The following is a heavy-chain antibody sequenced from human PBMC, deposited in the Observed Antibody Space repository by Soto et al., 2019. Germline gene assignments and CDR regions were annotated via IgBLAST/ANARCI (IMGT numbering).Heavy chain of an antibody. J-gene: IGHJ4*02. CDR3: ARGPRSCSSTSCYTVDY. V-gene: IGHV3-30*03. CDR2: ISYGGANK. CDR1: GFTFNSHA. D-gene: IGHD2-2*02. Sequence: QVQLVESGGGVVQPGRSLRLSCGVSGFTFNSHAMHWVRQAPGKGLEWVAVISYGGANKYYVDSVKGRFTISRDNSKNTLFLQMDSLRPEDTALYFCARGPRSCSSTSCYTVDYWGRGTLVTVSS.